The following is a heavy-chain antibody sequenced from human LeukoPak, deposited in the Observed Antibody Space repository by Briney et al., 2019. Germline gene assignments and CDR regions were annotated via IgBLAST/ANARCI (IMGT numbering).Heavy chain of an antibody. J-gene: IGHJ6*02. CDR3: ARDIPHYDFWSGYPKENYYYYGMDV. Sequence: ASVTVSCKASGYTFTGYYMHWVRQAPGQGLEWMGWINPNSGGTNYAQKFQGRVTMTRDTSISTAYMELSRLRSDDTAVYYCARDIPHYDFWSGYPKENYYYYGMDVWGQGTTVTVSS. D-gene: IGHD3-3*01. V-gene: IGHV1-2*02. CDR1: GYTFTGYY. CDR2: INPNSGGT.